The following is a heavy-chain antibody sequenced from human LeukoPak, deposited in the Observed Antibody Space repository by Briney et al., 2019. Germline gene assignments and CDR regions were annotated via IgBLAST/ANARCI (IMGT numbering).Heavy chain of an antibody. CDR2: IIPIFGTA. J-gene: IGHJ6*02. D-gene: IGHD3-22*01. V-gene: IGHV1-69*13. CDR3: ARRGPDYYDSSGYLPHYYGMDV. CDR1: GGTFTSYA. Sequence: SVKVSCKASGGTFTSYAISWVRQAPGQGLEWMGGIIPIFGTANYAQKFQGRVTITADESTSTAYMELSSLRSEDTAVYYCARRGPDYYDSSGYLPHYYGMDVWGQGTTVTVSS.